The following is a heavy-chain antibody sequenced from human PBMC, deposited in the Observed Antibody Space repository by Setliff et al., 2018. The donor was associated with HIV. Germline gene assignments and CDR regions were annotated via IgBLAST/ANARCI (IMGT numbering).Heavy chain of an antibody. V-gene: IGHV4-59*01. CDR3: AKSSPSIGYITDC. CDR1: GVSISSYY. J-gene: IGHJ4*02. Sequence: PSETLSLTCSVSGVSISSYYWSWIRHSPGKGLEWIGIIFPGGATNYNPSLTSRVTISVDMSKNHLFLKLTSVTTADTAVYFCAKSSPSIGYITDCWGQGAPVTVSS. D-gene: IGHD5-12*01. CDR2: IFPGGAT.